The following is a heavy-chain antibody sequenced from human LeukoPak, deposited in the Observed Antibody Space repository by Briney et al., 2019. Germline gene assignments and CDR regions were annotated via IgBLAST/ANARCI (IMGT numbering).Heavy chain of an antibody. D-gene: IGHD2-2*01. V-gene: IGHV3-74*01. CDR1: GFTFSTYG. CDR2: INSDGSST. J-gene: IGHJ4*02. Sequence: GGSLRLSCAASGFTFSTYGMHWVRQAPGKGLVWVSRINSDGSSTSYADSVKGRFTISRDNAKNTLYLQMNSLRAEDTAVYYCARDLPTSYLFDYWGQGTLVTVSS. CDR3: ARDLPTSYLFDY.